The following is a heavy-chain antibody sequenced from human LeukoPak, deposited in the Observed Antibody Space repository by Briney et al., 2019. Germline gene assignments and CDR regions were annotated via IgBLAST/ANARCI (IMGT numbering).Heavy chain of an antibody. CDR3: ARGTYSYGYGYFDY. D-gene: IGHD5-18*01. CDR2: INHSGST. J-gene: IGHJ4*02. CDR1: GGSFSGYY. V-gene: IGHV4-34*01. Sequence: PSETLSLTCAVYGGSFSGYYWSWIRQPPGKGLEWIGEINHSGSTNYNPSLKNRVTISVDTSKSQFSLKLSSVTAADTAVYYCARGTYSYGYGYFDYWGQGTLVTVSS.